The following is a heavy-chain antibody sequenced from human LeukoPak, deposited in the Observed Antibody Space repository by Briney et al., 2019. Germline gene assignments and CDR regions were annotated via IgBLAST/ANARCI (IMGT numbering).Heavy chain of an antibody. CDR2: IIPILGIA. Sequence: SVKVSCKASGGTFSSYAISWVRQAPGQGLEWMGRIIPILGIANYAQKFQGRVTITADKSTSTAYMELSSLRSEDTAVYYRARDPSLVVVTAARDAFDIWGQGTMVTVSS. V-gene: IGHV1-69*04. J-gene: IGHJ3*02. D-gene: IGHD2-21*02. CDR1: GGTFSSYA. CDR3: ARDPSLVVVTAARDAFDI.